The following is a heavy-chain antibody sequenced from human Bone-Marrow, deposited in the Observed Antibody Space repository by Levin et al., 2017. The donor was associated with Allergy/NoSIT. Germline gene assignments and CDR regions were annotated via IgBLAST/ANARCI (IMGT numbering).Heavy chain of an antibody. V-gene: IGHV3-21*01. CDR1: GFTFSSYS. CDR3: ARGRDCSSTSCYVAYYYYMDV. Sequence: GGSLRLSCAASGFTFSSYSMNWVRQAPGKGLEWVSSISSSSSYIYYADSVKGRFTISRDNAKNSLYLQMNSLRAEDTAVYYCARGRDCSSTSCYVAYYYYMDVWGKGTTVTVSS. J-gene: IGHJ6*03. D-gene: IGHD2-2*01. CDR2: ISSSSSYI.